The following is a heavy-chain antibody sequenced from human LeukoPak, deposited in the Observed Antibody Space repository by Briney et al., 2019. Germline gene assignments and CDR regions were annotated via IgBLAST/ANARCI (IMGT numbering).Heavy chain of an antibody. CDR2: IIPIFGTA. CDR1: GGTFSSYA. CDR3: ARDIYGDDDY. J-gene: IGHJ4*02. Sequence: GASVKVSCKASGGTFSSYAISWVRQAPGQGLEWMGGIIPIFGTANYAQKFQGRVTITTDESTSTAYMELSSLRSDDTAVYYCARDIYGDDDYWGQGTLVTVSS. D-gene: IGHD4-17*01. V-gene: IGHV1-69*05.